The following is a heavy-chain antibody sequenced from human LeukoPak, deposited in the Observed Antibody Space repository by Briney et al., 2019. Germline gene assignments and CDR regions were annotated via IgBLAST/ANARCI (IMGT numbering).Heavy chain of an antibody. Sequence: ASVKVSCKASGYTFTGYHMHWVRQAPGQGLEWMGWINPNSGGTNYAQRFQGRVTMTRDTSISTAYMELSRLRSDDTAVYYCARYYYDSSGYSNWFDPWGQGTLVTVSS. CDR3: ARYYYDSSGYSNWFDP. V-gene: IGHV1-2*02. CDR1: GYTFTGYH. J-gene: IGHJ5*02. D-gene: IGHD3-22*01. CDR2: INPNSGGT.